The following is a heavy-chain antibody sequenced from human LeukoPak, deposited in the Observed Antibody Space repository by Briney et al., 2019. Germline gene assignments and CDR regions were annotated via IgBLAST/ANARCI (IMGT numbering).Heavy chain of an antibody. CDR1: GGSISSSNW. J-gene: IGHJ5*02. D-gene: IGHD3-10*01. CDR3: ASGRYYYGSGRGRWFDP. V-gene: IGHV4-4*02. Sequence: PSGTLSLTCAVSGGSISSSNWWSWVRQPPGKGLEWIGEIYHSGSTNYNPSLKSRVTISVDKSKNQFSLKLSSVTAADTAVYYCASGRYYYGSGRGRWFDPWGQGTLVTVSS. CDR2: IYHSGST.